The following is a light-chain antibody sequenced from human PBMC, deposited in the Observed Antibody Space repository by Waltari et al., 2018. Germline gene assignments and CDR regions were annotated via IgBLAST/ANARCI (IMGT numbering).Light chain of an antibody. Sequence: QSALTQPASVSGSPGQSITISCPGPSSAVGGHDFVPWSQQYPGKAPKLIIYGVSDRPSGVSNRFSGSKSGNTASLTISGLQTEDEADYYCSSYTSTSTPYNVFGSGTKVTVL. V-gene: IGLV2-14*03. CDR3: SSYTSTSTPYNV. J-gene: IGLJ6*01. CDR1: SSAVGGHDF. CDR2: GVS.